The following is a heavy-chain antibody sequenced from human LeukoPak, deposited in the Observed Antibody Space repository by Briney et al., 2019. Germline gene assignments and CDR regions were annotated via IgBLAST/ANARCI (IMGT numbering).Heavy chain of an antibody. Sequence: SETLSLTCTVSGGSISSYYWSWIRQPPGKGLEWIGYIYYSGSTNYYSSLKSRVSGFVDTSKNQVSLRLSSVTAADTAVYYCARHGTISSESYFDYWGQGALVTVSS. CDR2: IYYSGST. V-gene: IGHV4-59*08. D-gene: IGHD1-14*01. CDR3: ARHGTISSESYFDY. CDR1: GGSISSYY. J-gene: IGHJ4*02.